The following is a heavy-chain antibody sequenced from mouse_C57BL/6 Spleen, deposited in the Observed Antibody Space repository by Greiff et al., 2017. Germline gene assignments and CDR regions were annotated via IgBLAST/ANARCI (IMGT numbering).Heavy chain of an antibody. CDR1: GYAFCSSC. V-gene: IGHV1-82*01. CDR3: ERSNEKRAMDY. CDR2: IYPGDGDT. Sequence: VQLQQSGPELVKPGASVKLSCKASGYAFCSSCMNWVKQRPGQGLEWIGRIYPGDGDTTYNGKFKGKATLTADKYTSTAYMKLSSLTAEDSAVYNGERSNEKRAMDYWGQGTSVTVSS. J-gene: IGHJ4*01.